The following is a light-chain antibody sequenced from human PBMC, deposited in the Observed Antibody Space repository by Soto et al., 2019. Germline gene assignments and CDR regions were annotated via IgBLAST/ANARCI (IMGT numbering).Light chain of an antibody. V-gene: IGKV1-39*01. CDR2: AAS. CDR1: QSISTY. Sequence: DIQMTQSPSSLSASVGDRVTITCRASQSISTYLNWYQQTPGKAPKLLIYAASSLQSGVPSRFSGSGSGTDFTLTISSLHHEDSATYYCQQSYSTPTTFGQGTKVDIK. CDR3: QQSYSTPTT. J-gene: IGKJ1*01.